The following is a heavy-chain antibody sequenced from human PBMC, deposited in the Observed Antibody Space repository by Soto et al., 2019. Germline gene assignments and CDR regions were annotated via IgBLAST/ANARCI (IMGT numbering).Heavy chain of an antibody. CDR3: AHLTTGGFYFAY. J-gene: IGHJ4*02. Sequence: QITLKESGPTLVKPTQTLTLTCTFSGFSLRNSGVGVGWIRQPPGKALEWLALIYWDDDKRYSPSLKSRLTITKDTSKNQVVLTMTNMDPVDTATYYCAHLTTGGFYFAYLGQGTLVTVSS. D-gene: IGHD4-17*01. CDR1: GFSLRNSGVG. CDR2: IYWDDDK. V-gene: IGHV2-5*02.